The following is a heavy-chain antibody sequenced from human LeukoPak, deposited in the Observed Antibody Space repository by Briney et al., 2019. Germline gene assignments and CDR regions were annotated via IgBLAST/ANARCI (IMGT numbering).Heavy chain of an antibody. CDR3: ARDNWNYVAFDI. CDR1: GFTFSSYW. CDR2: IKPDGSQI. J-gene: IGHJ3*02. V-gene: IGHV3-7*01. Sequence: GGSLRLSCAASGFTFSSYWMTWVRQAPGKGLEWVANIKPDGSQIYYVDSVKGRFTISRDNAKNSLYLQMNSLRAEDTAVYYCARDNWNYVAFDIWGQGTMVTVSS. D-gene: IGHD1-7*01.